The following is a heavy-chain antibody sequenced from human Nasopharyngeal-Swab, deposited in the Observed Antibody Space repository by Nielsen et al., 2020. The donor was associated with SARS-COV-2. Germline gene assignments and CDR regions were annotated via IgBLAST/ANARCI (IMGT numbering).Heavy chain of an antibody. CDR2: FDPEDGET. CDR3: ARDNPGSSTDFDY. Sequence: ASVKVSCKASGYTFTSYDINWVRQATGQGLEWMGGFDPEDGETIYAQKFQGRVTMTEDTSTDTAYMELRSLRSDDTAVYYCARDNPGSSTDFDYWGQGTLVTVSS. D-gene: IGHD1-26*01. CDR1: GYTFTSYD. J-gene: IGHJ4*02. V-gene: IGHV1-24*01.